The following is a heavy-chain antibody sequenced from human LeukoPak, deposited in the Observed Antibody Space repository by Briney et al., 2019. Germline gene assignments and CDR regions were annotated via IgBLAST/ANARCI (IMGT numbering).Heavy chain of an antibody. CDR1: GGSLSGYR. Sequence: SETLSLTCAVSGGSLSGYRWSWIRQPPGKGLEWIADINHSGSTKYNPSLKSRVTISVDTSKNQLSLNLNSVTAADTAVYYCAGGGGYWGQGTLVTVSS. D-gene: IGHD3-16*01. CDR3: AGGGGY. V-gene: IGHV4-34*01. CDR2: INHSGST. J-gene: IGHJ4*02.